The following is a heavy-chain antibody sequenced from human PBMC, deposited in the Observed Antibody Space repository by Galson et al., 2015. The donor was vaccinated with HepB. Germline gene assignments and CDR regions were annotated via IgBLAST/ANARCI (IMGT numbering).Heavy chain of an antibody. D-gene: IGHD6-19*01. CDR3: ARGGRSIAVPGSGGSLDI. CDR2: THYRSKWYN. CDR1: GDSVSSNSAA. J-gene: IGHJ3*02. V-gene: IGHV6-1*01. Sequence: CAISGDSVSSNSAAWNWIRQSPSRGLEWLGRTHYRSKWYNDYAVSVTSRIIINADTSKNQFSLQLNSVSPEDTAVYYCARGGRSIAVPGSGGSLDIWGQGTMVTVSS.